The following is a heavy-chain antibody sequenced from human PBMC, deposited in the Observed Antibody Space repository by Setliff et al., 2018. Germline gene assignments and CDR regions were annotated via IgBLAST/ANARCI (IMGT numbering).Heavy chain of an antibody. V-gene: IGHV3-30*02. CDR3: AKDGMGPTYTYFFDF. Sequence: GESLKISCAASGFVFGTYGMHWVRQAPGKGLDWVASVRFDGSYKVYADSVKGRFTISRDNSYNTLNLQMSSLRPEDTAVYYCAKDGMGPTYTYFFDFWGQGSQVTVSS. CDR2: VRFDGSYK. D-gene: IGHD1-26*01. CDR1: GFVFGTYG. J-gene: IGHJ4*02.